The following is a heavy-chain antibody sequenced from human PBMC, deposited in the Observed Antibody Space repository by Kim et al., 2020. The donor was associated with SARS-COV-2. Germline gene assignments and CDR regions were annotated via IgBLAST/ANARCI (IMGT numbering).Heavy chain of an antibody. V-gene: IGHV3-21*01. CDR3: ARGRTMGYSYGYDFDY. J-gene: IGHJ4*02. Sequence: SVKGRFTISRDNAKNSLYLQMNSLRAEDTAVYYCARGRTMGYSYGYDFDYWGQGTLVTVSS. D-gene: IGHD5-18*01.